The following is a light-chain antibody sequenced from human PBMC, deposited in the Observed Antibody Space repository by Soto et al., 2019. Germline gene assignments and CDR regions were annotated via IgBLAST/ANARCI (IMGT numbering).Light chain of an antibody. CDR3: SSYTASNTYV. Sequence: QSVLTQPASVSASPGQSIAISCTGTDSDVGGYSYVSWYQQYPGKAPKLIIYDVGNRPSGVSDRFSGSKSGNTASLTISGLQAEDEADYYCSSYTASNTYVFGSGTKVTVL. V-gene: IGLV2-14*01. CDR1: DSDVGGYSY. J-gene: IGLJ1*01. CDR2: DVG.